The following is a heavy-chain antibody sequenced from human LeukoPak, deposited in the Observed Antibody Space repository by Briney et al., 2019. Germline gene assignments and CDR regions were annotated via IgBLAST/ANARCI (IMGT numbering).Heavy chain of an antibody. Sequence: SETLSLTCSVSGDSISCDYWSWIRQLAGKGLEWIGRIYTTGSTNYNPSLKSRVTMSVDMSKNQFSLKLSSVTAADTAVYYCASASGYWGQGTLVTVSS. CDR1: GDSISCDY. D-gene: IGHD6-19*01. CDR3: ASASGY. CDR2: IYTTGST. V-gene: IGHV4-4*07. J-gene: IGHJ4*02.